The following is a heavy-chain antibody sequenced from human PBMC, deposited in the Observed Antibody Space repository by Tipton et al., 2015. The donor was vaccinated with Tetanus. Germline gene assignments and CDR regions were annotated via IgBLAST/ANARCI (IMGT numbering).Heavy chain of an antibody. Sequence: SLRLSCAASGFTFDDYAMHWVRQAPGKGLEWVSGISWNSGSIGYADSVKGRFTISRDNAKNSLYLQMNSLRAEDTALYYCAKVVAGTEGYGYFLHWGQGTLVTVSS. V-gene: IGHV3-9*01. J-gene: IGHJ1*01. D-gene: IGHD6-19*01. CDR1: GFTFDDYA. CDR3: AKVVAGTEGYGYFLH. CDR2: ISWNSGSI.